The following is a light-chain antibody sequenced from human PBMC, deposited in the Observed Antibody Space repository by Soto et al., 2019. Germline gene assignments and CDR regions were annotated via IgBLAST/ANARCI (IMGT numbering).Light chain of an antibody. CDR3: AAWDASPNRYV. CDR1: SSDIGNNG. V-gene: IGLV1-36*01. J-gene: IGLJ1*01. CDR2: YDD. Sequence: QSVLTQPPSGAEAPNQRGTIACSGNSSDIGNNGVNWYQHFPGEPPKLLIYYDDLLSSGVSDRFSGSRSGTSASLAIRGLQSEHAAAYQCAAWDASPNRYVFGIRNK.